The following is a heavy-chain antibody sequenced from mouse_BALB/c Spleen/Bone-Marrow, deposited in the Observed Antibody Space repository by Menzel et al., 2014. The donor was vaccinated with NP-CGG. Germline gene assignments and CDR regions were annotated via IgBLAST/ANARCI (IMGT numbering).Heavy chain of an antibody. CDR3: ARHKLGRWYVDV. CDR2: ISSGGGST. J-gene: IGHJ1*01. D-gene: IGHD4-1*01. V-gene: IGHV5-12-1*01. CDR1: GLAFSSYD. Sequence: EVQLVESGGGLVKPGGSLKLSCAVSGLAFSSYDMSWVRQTPEKRLEWVAYISSGGGSTYYPDIVKGRFTISRDNAKNTLYLQMSSLKSEDTAMYYCARHKLGRWYVDVWGAGTTVTVSS.